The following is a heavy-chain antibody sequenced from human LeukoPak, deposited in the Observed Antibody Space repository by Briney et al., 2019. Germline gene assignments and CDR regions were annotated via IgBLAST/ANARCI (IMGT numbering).Heavy chain of an antibody. J-gene: IGHJ2*01. CDR1: GGSISSSSYY. Sequence: SETLSLTCTVSGGSISSSSYYWSWIRQPPGKGLEWIGYIYYSGSTNYNPSLKSRVTISVDTSKNQFSLKLSSVTAADTAVYYCARTGYYYDSSGYYPRESWYFDLWGRGTLVTVSS. V-gene: IGHV4-61*05. D-gene: IGHD3-22*01. CDR2: IYYSGST. CDR3: ARTGYYYDSSGYYPRESWYFDL.